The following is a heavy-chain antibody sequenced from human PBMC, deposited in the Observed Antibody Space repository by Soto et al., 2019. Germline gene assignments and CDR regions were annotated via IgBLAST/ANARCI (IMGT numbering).Heavy chain of an antibody. Sequence: PSETLSLTCTVSGGSMSSGDYYWSWIRQPPGKGLEWIGYIYYSGSTYYNPSLKSRVTISVDTSKNQFSLKLSSVAAADTAVYYCARGLSDGDYAVYYFDYWGQGTLVTVSS. J-gene: IGHJ4*02. D-gene: IGHD4-17*01. CDR1: GGSMSSGDYY. CDR2: IYYSGST. V-gene: IGHV4-30-4*01. CDR3: ARGLSDGDYAVYYFDY.